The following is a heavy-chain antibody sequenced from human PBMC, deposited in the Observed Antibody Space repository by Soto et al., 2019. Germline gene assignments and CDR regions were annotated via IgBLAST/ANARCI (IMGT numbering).Heavy chain of an antibody. CDR3: AKAFYYYDSSGYYDLDY. J-gene: IGHJ4*02. Sequence: GGSLRLSCAASGFTFSSYAMSWVRQAPGKGLEWVSAIRGSGGSTYYADSVKGRFTISRDNSKNTLYLQMNSLRAEDTAVYYCAKAFYYYDSSGYYDLDYWGQGTLVTVSS. CDR2: IRGSGGST. V-gene: IGHV3-23*01. D-gene: IGHD3-22*01. CDR1: GFTFSSYA.